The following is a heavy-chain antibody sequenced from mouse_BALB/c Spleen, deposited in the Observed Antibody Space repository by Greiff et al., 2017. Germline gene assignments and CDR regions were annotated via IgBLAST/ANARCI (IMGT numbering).Heavy chain of an antibody. J-gene: IGHJ2*01. CDR1: GFTFSSFG. Sequence: EVKLMESGGGLVQPGGSRKLSCAASGFTFSSFGMHWVRQAPEKGLEWVAYISSGSSTIYYADTVKGRFTISRDNPKNTLFLQMTSLRSEDTAMYYCARLVFDCGGQGTTRTVSS. V-gene: IGHV5-17*02. CDR3: ARLVFDC. CDR2: ISSGSSTI.